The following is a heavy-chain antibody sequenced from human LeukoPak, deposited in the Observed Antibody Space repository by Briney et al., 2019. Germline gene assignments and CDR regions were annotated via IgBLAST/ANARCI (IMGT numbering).Heavy chain of an antibody. CDR3: TTDLMRGGPNSRQNHPPKDY. V-gene: IGHV3-15*01. J-gene: IGHJ4*02. CDR1: GCTFSNAW. D-gene: IGHD2/OR15-2a*01. CDR2: IKSKTDGGTI. Sequence: PGGSLRLSCAASGCTFSNAWMSWVRQAPGKGLEWVGRIKSKTDGGTIDYAAPVKGRFTIPRDDSKNTLYLQMNSLKTEDTAVYYCTTDLMRGGPNSRQNHPPKDYWGQGTLVTVSS.